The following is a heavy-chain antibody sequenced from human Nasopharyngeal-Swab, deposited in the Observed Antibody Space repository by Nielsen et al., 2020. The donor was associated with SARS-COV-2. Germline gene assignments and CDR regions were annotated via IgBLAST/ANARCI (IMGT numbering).Heavy chain of an antibody. Sequence: GESLKISCAASGFTFSSYAMSWVRQAPGKGLEWVAVISYDGSNKYYADSVKGRFTISRDNSKNTLYLQMNSLRAEDTAVYYCAREIKTMVRGVIGGGAFDIWGQGTMVTVSS. D-gene: IGHD3-10*01. CDR2: ISYDGSNK. V-gene: IGHV3-30-3*01. CDR3: AREIKTMVRGVIGGGAFDI. CDR1: GFTFSSYA. J-gene: IGHJ3*02.